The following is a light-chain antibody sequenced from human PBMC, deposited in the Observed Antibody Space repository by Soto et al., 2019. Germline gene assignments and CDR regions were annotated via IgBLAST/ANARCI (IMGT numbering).Light chain of an antibody. J-gene: IGLJ1*01. CDR3: QTYDSSMSRFYA. Sequence: QSALTQSPSVSGAPDHRVTILFTGSSSNIEAGYDVHWYQKLPGTAHKLLIYGNSNRLAGVPGRFSGSKSGTSSSLAITGLQAEDGGDYYSQTYDSSMSRFYAFGTGAKVSVL. V-gene: IGLV1-40*01. CDR2: GNS. CDR1: SSNIEAGYD.